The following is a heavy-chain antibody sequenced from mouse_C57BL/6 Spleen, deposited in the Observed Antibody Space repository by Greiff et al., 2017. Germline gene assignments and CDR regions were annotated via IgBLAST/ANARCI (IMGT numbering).Heavy chain of an antibody. J-gene: IGHJ2*01. V-gene: IGHV1-80*01. CDR1: GYAFSSYW. CDR3: ARCHYYGSSFDFDY. D-gene: IGHD1-1*01. Sequence: VQLVESGAELVKPGASVKISCKASGYAFSSYWMNWVKQRPGKGLEWIGQIYPGDGDTNYNGKFKGKATLTADKSSSTAYMQLSSLTSEDSAVYFCARCHYYGSSFDFDYWGQGTTLTVSS. CDR2: IYPGDGDT.